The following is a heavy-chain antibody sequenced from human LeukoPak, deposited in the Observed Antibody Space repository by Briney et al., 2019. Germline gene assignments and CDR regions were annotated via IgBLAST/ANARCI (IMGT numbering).Heavy chain of an antibody. CDR2: ISGSGGST. CDR3: AKHWRGAMVRGVKAFFDY. V-gene: IGHV3-23*01. CDR1: GFTFSSYA. D-gene: IGHD3-10*01. J-gene: IGHJ4*02. Sequence: GGSLRLSCAASGFTFSSYAMSWVRQAPGKGLEWVSAISGSGGSTYYADSVKGRFTISRDNSKNTLYLQTNSLRAEDTAVYYCAKHWRGAMVRGVKAFFDYWGQGTLVTVSS.